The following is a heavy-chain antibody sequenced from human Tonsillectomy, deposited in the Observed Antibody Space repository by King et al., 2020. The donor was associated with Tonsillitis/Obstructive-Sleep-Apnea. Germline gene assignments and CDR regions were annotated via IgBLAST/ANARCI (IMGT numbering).Heavy chain of an antibody. CDR1: GGSISSYY. V-gene: IGHV4-59*01. J-gene: IGHJ3*02. CDR3: ARDMVLEAGGDAFDI. D-gene: IGHD2-8*01. CDR2: IYYSGST. Sequence: HVQLQASGPGLVKPSATLSLTCTVSGGSISSYYWSWIRQPPGKGLEWIGYIYYSGSTNYNPSLKSRVTISGDTSKNQFSLKLSSVTAADTAVYYCARDMVLEAGGDAFDIWGQGTMVTVSS.